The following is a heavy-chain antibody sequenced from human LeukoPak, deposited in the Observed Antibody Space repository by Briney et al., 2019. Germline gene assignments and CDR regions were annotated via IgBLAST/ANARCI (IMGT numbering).Heavy chain of an antibody. D-gene: IGHD6-6*01. Sequence: SETLSLTCAVYGVSFSGYYWSWIRQPPGKGLEWIGEINHSGSTNYNPSLKSRVTISVDTSKNQFSLKLSSVTAADTAVYYCARLHGGSSPDYWGQGTLVTVSS. CDR1: GVSFSGYY. J-gene: IGHJ4*02. CDR3: ARLHGGSSPDY. CDR2: INHSGST. V-gene: IGHV4-34*01.